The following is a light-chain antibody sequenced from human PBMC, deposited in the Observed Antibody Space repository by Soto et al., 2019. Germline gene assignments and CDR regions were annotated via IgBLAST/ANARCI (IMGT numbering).Light chain of an antibody. Sequence: DIQMTQSPSTLSASVGDGVTITCRASQTITTSLAWYQQRPGKAPKLLIYKASSLESGVPSRFSGSGSGTEFTLTISSLQPDDFATYYCQRYDSYSVRTFGQGTKVEI. J-gene: IGKJ1*01. CDR1: QTITTS. CDR3: QRYDSYSVRT. CDR2: KAS. V-gene: IGKV1-5*03.